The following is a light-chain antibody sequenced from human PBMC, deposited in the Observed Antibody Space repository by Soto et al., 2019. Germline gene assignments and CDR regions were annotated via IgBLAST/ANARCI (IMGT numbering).Light chain of an antibody. CDR3: QQYGSSPRT. CDR2: GAS. Sequence: EIVLTQSPGTLSLSPGERATLSCRASQSVSSSYLAWYQQKPGQAPRLLIYGASSRATGIPGRFSGSGSGTDFTLTISRLEPEDFPVYYCQQYGSSPRTFGQGTKVEIK. CDR1: QSVSSSY. J-gene: IGKJ1*01. V-gene: IGKV3-20*01.